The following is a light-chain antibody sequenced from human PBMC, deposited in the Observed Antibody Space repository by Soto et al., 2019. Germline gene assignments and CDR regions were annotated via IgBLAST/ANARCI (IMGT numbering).Light chain of an antibody. Sequence: QSVLTQPPSSSGTPGQRVTISCSGSTSNIGSNPVNWYQQLPGSAPKLLIYTNNQRPSGVPDRFSGSKSGTSASLAISGLQSEDEADYYCTAWDDSLSRVVFGGGTKLTVL. CDR1: TSNIGSNP. J-gene: IGLJ2*01. V-gene: IGLV1-44*01. CDR2: TNN. CDR3: TAWDDSLSRVV.